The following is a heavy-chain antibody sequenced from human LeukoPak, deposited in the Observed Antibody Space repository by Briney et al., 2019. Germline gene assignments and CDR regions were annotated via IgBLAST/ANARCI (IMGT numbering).Heavy chain of an antibody. V-gene: IGHV4-59*01. Sequence: SETLSLTCTVSGCSISSYYWSWIRQPPGQGLEWIGYIYCSGSTNYNPSLKSRVTISVDTSKNQFSLKLSSVTAADTAVYYCAREGHNGDYPTWGQGTLVTVSS. J-gene: IGHJ4*02. CDR1: GCSISSYY. CDR3: AREGHNGDYPT. CDR2: IYCSGST. D-gene: IGHD4-17*01.